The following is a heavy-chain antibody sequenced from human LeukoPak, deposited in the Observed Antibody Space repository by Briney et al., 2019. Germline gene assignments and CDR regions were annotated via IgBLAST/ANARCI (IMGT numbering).Heavy chain of an antibody. V-gene: IGHV4-34*01. CDR1: RGSFSDNY. D-gene: IGHD5-12*01. Sequence: PSETLSLTCAVYRGSFSDNYWSWIRQPPGKGPEWIGEINHSGSTNYNPSLKSRVTISVDTSKNQFSLKLSSVTAADTAVYYCATAGGSWLRASTLYYFDYWGQGTLVTVSS. CDR3: ATAGGSWLRASTLYYFDY. J-gene: IGHJ4*02. CDR2: INHSGST.